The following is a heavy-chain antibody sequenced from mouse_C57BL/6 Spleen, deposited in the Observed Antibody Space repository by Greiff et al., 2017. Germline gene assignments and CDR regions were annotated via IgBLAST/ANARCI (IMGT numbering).Heavy chain of an antibody. V-gene: IGHV1-62-2*01. CDR3: DRDRCYYYNAYPWFAY. D-gene: IGHD2-4*01. CDR2: FYPGSGSI. Sequence: VKVVESGAELVKPGASVKLSCKASGYSFTEYTIHWVKQRSGQGLEWIGWFYPGSGSIKYNEKFKDKATLTADKSSSTVYMELSRLTSEDSAVYFCDRDRCYYYNAYPWFAYWGKGTLVTVSA. CDR1: GYSFTEYT. J-gene: IGHJ3*01.